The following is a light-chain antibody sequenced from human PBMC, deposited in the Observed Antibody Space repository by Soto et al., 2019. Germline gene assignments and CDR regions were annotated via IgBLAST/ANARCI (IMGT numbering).Light chain of an antibody. Sequence: QSALTQPASVSGSPGQSITIACTGTSSDFGGYNFVSWYQQHPGKAPKLLIYDVGNRPSGVSNGFSGSKSGNTASLTISGLQAEDEAHYYCNSYRTGSTYVFGTGTKRTVL. CDR3: NSYRTGSTYV. CDR1: SSDFGGYNF. J-gene: IGLJ1*01. CDR2: DVG. V-gene: IGLV2-14*01.